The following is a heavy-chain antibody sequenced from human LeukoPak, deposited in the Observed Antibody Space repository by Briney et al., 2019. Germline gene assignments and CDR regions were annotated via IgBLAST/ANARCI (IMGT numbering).Heavy chain of an antibody. CDR1: GFTARSNY. D-gene: IGHD1-26*01. Sequence: GGSLRLSSAASGFTARSNYMSWVRQAPGKGLEWVSINGGGSVFYADSVKGRFTISRDSSKNTLYLQMNSLRGEDTAVYYCARGGSYLSAFDIWGQGTMVTVSS. J-gene: IGHJ3*02. CDR2: NGGGSV. V-gene: IGHV3-53*01. CDR3: ARGGSYLSAFDI.